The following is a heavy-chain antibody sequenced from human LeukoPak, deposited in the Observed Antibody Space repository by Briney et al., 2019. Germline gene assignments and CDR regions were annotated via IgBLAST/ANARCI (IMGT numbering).Heavy chain of an antibody. J-gene: IGHJ4*02. V-gene: IGHV4-39*07. CDR2: IYYSGST. CDR3: ARVVRFGELDFDY. D-gene: IGHD3-10*01. CDR1: GGSISSSSYY. Sequence: PSETLSLTCTVSGGSISSSSYYWGWIRQPPGKGLEWIGSIYYSGSTYYNPSLKSRVTISVDTSKNQFSLKLSSVTAADTAVYYCARVVRFGELDFDYWGQGTLVTVSS.